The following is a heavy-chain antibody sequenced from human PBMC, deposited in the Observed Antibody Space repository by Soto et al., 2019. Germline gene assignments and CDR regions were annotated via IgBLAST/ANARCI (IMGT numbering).Heavy chain of an antibody. J-gene: IGHJ6*02. CDR1: GFTFSSYG. D-gene: IGHD6-19*01. V-gene: IGHV3-30*18. CDR2: ISYDGSNK. CDR3: AKELKPGIAVAGRNYYYYYGMDV. Sequence: QVQLVESGGGVVQPGRSLRLSCAASGFTFSSYGMHWVRQAPGKGLAWVAVISYDGSNKYYADSVKGRFTISRDNSKNTLYLQMNSLRAEDTAVYYCAKELKPGIAVAGRNYYYYYGMDVWGQGTTVTVSS.